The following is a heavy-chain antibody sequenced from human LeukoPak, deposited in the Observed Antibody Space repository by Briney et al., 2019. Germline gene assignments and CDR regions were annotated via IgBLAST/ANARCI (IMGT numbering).Heavy chain of an antibody. CDR1: GGSISSHY. J-gene: IGHJ4*02. V-gene: IGHV4-59*08. D-gene: IGHD5-12*01. Sequence: SETLSLTCTVSGGSISSHYWTWIRQPPGKGLEWIGTIYYSGSTYYNPSLKSRVTISVDTSKNQFSLKLSSVTAADTAVYYCARQGGYPFDYWGQGTLVTVSS. CDR3: ARQGGYPFDY. CDR2: IYYSGST.